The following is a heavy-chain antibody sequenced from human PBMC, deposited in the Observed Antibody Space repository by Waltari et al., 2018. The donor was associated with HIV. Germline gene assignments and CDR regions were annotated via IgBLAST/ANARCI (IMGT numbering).Heavy chain of an antibody. D-gene: IGHD6-13*01. V-gene: IGHV4-39*02. CDR1: GGSINPDSYY. Sequence: LQLQESGPGLVKPSATLSLACAVSGGSINPDSYYLSWIRQPPGKGLEWIGSIYCRGSTFNNPSLRGRVTISVDTSKNRFSLKLSSVTAADTAVYYCARRYSTTSHPGGAGYFDHWGQGTLVTVSS. CDR2: IYCRGST. J-gene: IGHJ4*02. CDR3: ARRYSTTSHPGGAGYFDH.